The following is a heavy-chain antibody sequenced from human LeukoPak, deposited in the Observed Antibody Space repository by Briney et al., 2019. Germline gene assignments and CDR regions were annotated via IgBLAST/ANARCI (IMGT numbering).Heavy chain of an antibody. D-gene: IGHD6-19*01. V-gene: IGHV4-61*02. CDR2: IYTSGST. Sequence: SETLSLTCTVSGGSISSGSYYWSWIRQPAGKGLEWIGRIYTSGSTNYHPSLKSRVTISVDTSKNQFSLKLSSVTAADTAVYYCARGNHPYSSGWSDAFDIWGQGTMVTVSS. CDR3: ARGNHPYSSGWSDAFDI. CDR1: GGSISSGSYY. J-gene: IGHJ3*02.